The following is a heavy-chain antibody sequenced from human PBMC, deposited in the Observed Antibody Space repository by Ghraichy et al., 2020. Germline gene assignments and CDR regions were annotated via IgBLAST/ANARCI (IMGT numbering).Heavy chain of an antibody. V-gene: IGHV4-39*01. D-gene: IGHD4-17*01. J-gene: IGHJ4*02. Sequence: ETLTLTCTVSGGSISSSSYYWGWIRQPPGKGLEWIGSIYYSGSTYYNPSLKSRVTISVDTSKNQFSLKLSSVTAADTAVYYCARLKHYGDFDYWGQGTLVTVSS. CDR2: IYYSGST. CDR3: ARLKHYGDFDY. CDR1: GGSISSSSYY.